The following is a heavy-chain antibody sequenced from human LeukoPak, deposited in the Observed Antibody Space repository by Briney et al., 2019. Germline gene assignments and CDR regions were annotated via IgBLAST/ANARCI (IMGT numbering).Heavy chain of an antibody. CDR2: INHSGST. D-gene: IGHD3-10*01. V-gene: IGHV4-34*01. Sequence: SETLSLTCAVYGGSFSGYYWSWIRQPPGKGLEWIGEINHSGSTNYNPSLKSRVTISVDTSKNQFSLKLSSVTAADTAVYYCARHNRTYYYGSGSSYYFDYWGQGTLVTVSS. CDR1: GGSFSGYY. J-gene: IGHJ4*02. CDR3: ARHNRTYYYGSGSSYYFDY.